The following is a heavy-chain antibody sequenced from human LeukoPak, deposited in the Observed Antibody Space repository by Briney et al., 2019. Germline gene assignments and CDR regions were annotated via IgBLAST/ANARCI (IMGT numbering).Heavy chain of an antibody. J-gene: IGHJ5*02. CDR3: ARGAVVVAAPNWFDP. CDR2: ISAYNGNT. Sequence: ASVKVSCKASGYTFTSYGISWVRQAPGQGLEWMGWISAYNGNTNYAQKFQGRVTITADKSTSTAYMELSSLRSEDTAVYYCARGAVVVAAPNWFDPWGQGTLVTVSS. V-gene: IGHV1-18*01. CDR1: GYTFTSYG. D-gene: IGHD2-15*01.